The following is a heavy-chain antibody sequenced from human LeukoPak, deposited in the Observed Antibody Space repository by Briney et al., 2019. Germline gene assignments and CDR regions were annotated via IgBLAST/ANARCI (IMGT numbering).Heavy chain of an antibody. CDR1: GYTFTSYG. CDR3: ARDRRGVGATSH. CDR2: ISAYNGNT. D-gene: IGHD1-26*01. V-gene: IGHV1-18*01. Sequence: ASVKVSCKASGYTFTSYGISWVRQAPGQGLEWMGWISAYNGNTNHAQKLQGRVTMTTDTSTSTAYMELRSLRSDDTAVYYCARDRRGVGATSHWGQGTLVTVSS. J-gene: IGHJ4*02.